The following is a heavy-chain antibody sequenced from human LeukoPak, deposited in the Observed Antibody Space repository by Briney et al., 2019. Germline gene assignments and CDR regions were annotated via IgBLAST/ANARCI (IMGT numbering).Heavy chain of an antibody. V-gene: IGHV3-30*02. CDR1: GFTFSSYG. D-gene: IGHD2-15*01. CDR2: IRYDGSNK. J-gene: IGHJ3*02. Sequence: PGGSLRLSCAASGFTFSSYGMHWVRQAPGKGLEWVAFIRYDGSNKYYADSVKGRFTISRDNSKNTLYLQMNSLRAEDTAVYYCAKDGMSRWWAFDIWGQGTMVTVSS. CDR3: AKDGMSRWWAFDI.